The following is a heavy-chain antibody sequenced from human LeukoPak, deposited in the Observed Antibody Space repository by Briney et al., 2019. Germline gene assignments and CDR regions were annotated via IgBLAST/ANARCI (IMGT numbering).Heavy chain of an antibody. CDR2: IYHSGST. V-gene: IGHV4-38-2*02. D-gene: IGHD6-19*01. CDR3: AGMSSGWVAFDY. J-gene: IGHJ4*02. Sequence: SETLSLTCTVSGYSITSAYYWGWIRQPPGRGLEWIGSIYHSGSTYYNPSLKSRVTISVDTSKNQFSLKLSSVTASDTAVYYCAGMSSGWVAFDYWGQGTLVTVSS. CDR1: GYSITSAYY.